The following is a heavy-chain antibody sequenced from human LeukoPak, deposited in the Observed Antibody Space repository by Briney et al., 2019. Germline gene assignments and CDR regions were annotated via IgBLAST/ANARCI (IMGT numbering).Heavy chain of an antibody. D-gene: IGHD4-11*01. CDR1: GFTFSDYA. CDR2: FKTNSGQV. CDR3: ARSAPDYTRFDY. V-gene: IGHV3-23*01. J-gene: IGHJ4*02. Sequence: PGGSLRLSCVASGFTFSDYAMNWVRQAPGKGLEWVSTFKTNSGQVYYAESVRGRFTISRVNSKNTVYLEMSSLRAEDTALYFCARSAPDYTRFDYWGQGALVTVSS.